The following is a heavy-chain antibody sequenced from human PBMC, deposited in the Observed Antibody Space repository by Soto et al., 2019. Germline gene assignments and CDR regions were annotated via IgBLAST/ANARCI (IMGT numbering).Heavy chain of an antibody. CDR1: GADINTYS. Sequence: SETLSLTCSVSGADINTYSWTWIRQPAGKGLEWIGRIYTSASINYNPSLKGRVTLSVDTSTNQVSLRLASVTAANTAIYYCARDREAGYNFYYGMDVWGQGTTVTVSS. D-gene: IGHD6-19*01. CDR2: IYTSASI. CDR3: ARDREAGYNFYYGMDV. V-gene: IGHV4-4*07. J-gene: IGHJ6*02.